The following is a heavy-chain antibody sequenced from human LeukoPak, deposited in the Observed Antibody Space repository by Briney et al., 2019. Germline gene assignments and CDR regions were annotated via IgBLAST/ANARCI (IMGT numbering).Heavy chain of an antibody. CDR3: ARNRGVVITYVDY. CDR1: GGTFTSYA. Sequence: GASVKVSCKASGGTFTSYAISWVRQAPGQGLEWMGGIIPIFGTANYAQKFQGRVTITADESTSTAYMELSSLRSEDTAVYYCARNRGVVITYVDYWGQGTLVTVSS. J-gene: IGHJ4*02. CDR2: IIPIFGTA. V-gene: IGHV1-69*13. D-gene: IGHD3-3*01.